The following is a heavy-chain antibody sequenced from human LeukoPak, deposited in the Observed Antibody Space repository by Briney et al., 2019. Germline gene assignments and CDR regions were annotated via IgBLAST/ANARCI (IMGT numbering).Heavy chain of an antibody. CDR3: ARRAGAYSHPYDY. D-gene: IGHD4/OR15-4a*01. Sequence: PSETLSLTCTVSGGSISSSRYYWGWIRQPPGKGLEWIGTIYNSGSTDYNPSLKSRVTISVDTSRTQFSLKLSSVTAADTGVYYCARRAGAYSHPYDYWGQGTLVTVSS. J-gene: IGHJ4*02. V-gene: IGHV4-39*07. CDR2: IYNSGST. CDR1: GGSISSSRYY.